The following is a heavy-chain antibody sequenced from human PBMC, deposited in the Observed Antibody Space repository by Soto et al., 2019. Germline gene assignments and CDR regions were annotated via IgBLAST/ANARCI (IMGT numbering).Heavy chain of an antibody. V-gene: IGHV3-30*18. CDR3: AKDMALIAARLTYYYGMDV. D-gene: IGHD6-6*01. Sequence: QVQLVESGGGVVQPGRSLRLSCAASGFTFSSYGMHWVRQAPGKGLEWVAGISYDGSNKYYADSVKGRFTISRDNSKNTLYLQMNSLRAEDTAVYYWAKDMALIAARLTYYYGMDVWGQGTTVTVSS. CDR2: ISYDGSNK. J-gene: IGHJ6*02. CDR1: GFTFSSYG.